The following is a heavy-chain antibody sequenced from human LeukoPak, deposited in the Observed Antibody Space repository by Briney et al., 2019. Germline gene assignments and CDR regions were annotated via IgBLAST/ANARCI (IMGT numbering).Heavy chain of an antibody. V-gene: IGHV3-7*01. Sequence: GGSLRLSCAASGLTFSSLWMSWVRQAPGRGPEWVANINQDGGTTYYVASVKGRFTISRDNAKNSLSLQMSSLRAEDTAVYYCTKDRQGPNQYHMDVWGKGTTVTVSS. CDR1: GLTFSSLW. J-gene: IGHJ6*03. CDR2: INQDGGTT. CDR3: TKDRQGPNQYHMDV.